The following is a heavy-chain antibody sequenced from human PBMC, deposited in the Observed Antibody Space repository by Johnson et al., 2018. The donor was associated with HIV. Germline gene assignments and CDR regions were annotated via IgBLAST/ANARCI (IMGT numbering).Heavy chain of an antibody. CDR3: ARELQDDSSGYYYNDAFDI. CDR1: GFIFEDYG. D-gene: IGHD3-22*01. V-gene: IGHV3-20*04. Sequence: VQLVESGGGVVQPGRSLRLSCAASGFIFEDYGMSWVRQLPGKGLEWVSGVNWNGGTTGYADSVKGRLTISRDNSKNTLYLQMNSLRAEDTAVYYCARELQDDSSGYYYNDAFDIWGQGTMVTVSS. CDR2: VNWNGGTT. J-gene: IGHJ3*02.